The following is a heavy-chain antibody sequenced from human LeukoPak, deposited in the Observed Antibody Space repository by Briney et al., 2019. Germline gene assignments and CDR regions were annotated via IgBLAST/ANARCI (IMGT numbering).Heavy chain of an antibody. J-gene: IGHJ4*02. V-gene: IGHV3-30*04. Sequence: GGSLRLSCAASGFTFSSYAMHWVRQAPGKGLEWVAVISYDGSNKYYADSVKGRFTISRDNSKNTLYLQMNSLRAEDTAVYYCARDRFKTGKRDGYNGDYWGQGTLVTVSS. D-gene: IGHD5-24*01. CDR1: GFTFSSYA. CDR2: ISYDGSNK. CDR3: ARDRFKTGKRDGYNGDY.